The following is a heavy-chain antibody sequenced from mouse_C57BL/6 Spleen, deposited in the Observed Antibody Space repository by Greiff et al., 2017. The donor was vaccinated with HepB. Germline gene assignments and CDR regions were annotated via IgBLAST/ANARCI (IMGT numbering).Heavy chain of an antibody. CDR1: GFNIKDYY. D-gene: IGHD2-4*01. CDR3: ARDYDGGYAMDY. CDR2: IDPEDGET. Sequence: EVQLQQSGAELVKPGASVKLSCTASGFNIKDYYMHWVKQRPEQGLEWIGRIDPEDGETKYAPQFQGKATITADTSSNTAYLQLSSLTSEDTAVYYCARDYDGGYAMDYWGQGTSVTVSS. J-gene: IGHJ4*01. V-gene: IGHV14-2*01.